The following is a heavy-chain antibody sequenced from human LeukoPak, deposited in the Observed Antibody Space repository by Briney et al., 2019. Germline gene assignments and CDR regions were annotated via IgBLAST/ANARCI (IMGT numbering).Heavy chain of an antibody. CDR3: ARVPNDYGGNTHYYYYYMDV. V-gene: IGHV3-48*03. J-gene: IGHJ6*03. CDR2: ISSSGSTI. Sequence: GGSLRLSCAASGFTFSSYEMNWVRQAPGKGLEWVSYISSSGSTIYYAGSVKGRFTISRDNAKNSLYLQMNSLRAEDTAVYYCARVPNDYGGNTHYYYYYMDVWGKGTTVTVSS. D-gene: IGHD4-23*01. CDR1: GFTFSSYE.